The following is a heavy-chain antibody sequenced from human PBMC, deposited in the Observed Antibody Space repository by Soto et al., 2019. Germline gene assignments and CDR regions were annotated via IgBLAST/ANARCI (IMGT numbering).Heavy chain of an antibody. CDR3: AKDEGAAVESPGD. Sequence: GGPLRLSCSGPGFIFPDFTMHWVRLLPGKGLQWVSYINWDGRITIYADSVKGRFTISRDNTNSHLYLQMNSLGSDDTALDYCAKDEGAAVESPGDWGQGTLVTVS. D-gene: IGHD6-13*01. CDR1: GFIFPDFT. CDR2: INWDGRIT. V-gene: IGHV3-43*01. J-gene: IGHJ4*02.